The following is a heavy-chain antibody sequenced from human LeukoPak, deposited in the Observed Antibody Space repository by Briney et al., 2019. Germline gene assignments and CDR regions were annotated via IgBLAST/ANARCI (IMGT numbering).Heavy chain of an antibody. CDR3: ARDRDSSFDY. CDR2: IAGSTI. Sequence: GGSLRLSCAASGFTFSSYSMNWVRQAPGKGLQWVSYIAGSTIYYADSVKGRFTISRDNARNSLYLQMNSLRDDDTAVYYCARDRDSSFDYRGQGTLVTVSS. D-gene: IGHD6-6*01. J-gene: IGHJ4*02. V-gene: IGHV3-48*02. CDR1: GFTFSSYS.